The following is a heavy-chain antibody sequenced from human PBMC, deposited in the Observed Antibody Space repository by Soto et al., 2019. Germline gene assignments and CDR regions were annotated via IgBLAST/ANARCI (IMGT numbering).Heavy chain of an antibody. V-gene: IGHV4-34*01. CDR3: ARGTPPQYYDFWSGYSSYYYYGMDV. CDR1: GGSFSGYY. CDR2: INHSGST. D-gene: IGHD3-3*01. J-gene: IGHJ6*02. Sequence: PSETLSLTCAVYGGSFSGYYWSWIRQPPGKGLEWIGEINHSGSTNYNPSLKSRVTISVDTSKNQFSLKLSSVTAADTAVYYCARGTPPQYYDFWSGYSSYYYYGMDVWGQGTTVTVSS.